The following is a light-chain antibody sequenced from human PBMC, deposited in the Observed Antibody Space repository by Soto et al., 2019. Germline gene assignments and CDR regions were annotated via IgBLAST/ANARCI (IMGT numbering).Light chain of an antibody. V-gene: IGKV1-12*01. Sequence: DIQMTQSPSSVSASVGDRVTTTCRASQGIKNWLAWYQQKPGKAPNLLIYTGSSLQSGVPSRFSGSGSGTDFTLTINSLQPEDFATYYCQQAASFPITFGQGTRLEIK. CDR3: QQAASFPIT. CDR1: QGIKNW. CDR2: TGS. J-gene: IGKJ5*01.